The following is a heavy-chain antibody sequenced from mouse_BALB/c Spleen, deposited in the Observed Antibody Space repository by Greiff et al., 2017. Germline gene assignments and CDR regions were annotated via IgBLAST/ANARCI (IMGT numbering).Heavy chain of an antibody. Sequence: QVQLQQPGAELVKPGASVKMSCKASGYTFTSYNMHWVKQTPGQGLEWIGAIYPGNGDTSYNQKFKGKATLTADKSSSTAYMQLSSLTSEDSAVYYCVSSARASSYAMDYWGQGTSVTVSS. J-gene: IGHJ4*01. CDR2: IYPGNGDT. CDR3: VSSARASSYAMDY. V-gene: IGHV1-12*01. D-gene: IGHD3-1*01. CDR1: GYTFTSYN.